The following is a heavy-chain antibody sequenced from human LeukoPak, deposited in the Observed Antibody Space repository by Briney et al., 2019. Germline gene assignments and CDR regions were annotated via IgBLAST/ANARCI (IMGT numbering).Heavy chain of an antibody. Sequence: GGSLRLSCAASGFTFSSYEMNWVRQAPGKGLEWVSYISSSGSTIYYADSVKGRFTISRDNAKNSLYLQMNSLRAEDTAVYYCARRRYSGSSQHFDYWGLGTLVTVSS. CDR3: ARRRYSGSSQHFDY. V-gene: IGHV3-48*03. CDR1: GFTFSSYE. CDR2: ISSSGSTI. J-gene: IGHJ4*02. D-gene: IGHD1-26*01.